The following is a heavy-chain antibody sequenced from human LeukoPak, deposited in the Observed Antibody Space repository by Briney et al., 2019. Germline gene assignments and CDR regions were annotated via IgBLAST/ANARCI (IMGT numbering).Heavy chain of an antibody. CDR3: VRQNQYDFWSGSFDY. D-gene: IGHD3-3*01. CDR2: ISYDGSNE. CDR1: GFTFSNYA. Sequence: PGRSLRLSCAASGFTFSNYAMHWVRQAPGKGLEWVAVISYDGSNEYYADSVKGRFTISRDNSKNTLYLQMNSLRAEDTAVYYCVRQNQYDFWSGSFDYWGQGTLVTVSS. J-gene: IGHJ4*02. V-gene: IGHV3-30*04.